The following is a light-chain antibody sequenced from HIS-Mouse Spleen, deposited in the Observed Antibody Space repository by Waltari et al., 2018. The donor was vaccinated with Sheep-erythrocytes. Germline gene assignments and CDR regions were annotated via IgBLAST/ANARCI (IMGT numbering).Light chain of an antibody. V-gene: IGKV1-12*01. CDR2: AAS. Sequence: DLQMTQSPSSVSAFVGDRVTNTCRAGQGISSFLAGYQQKPGNAPKLLIYAASSLQSGVPSRFSGSGSGTDFTLTISSLQPEDFATYYCQQANSFPITFGQGTRLEIK. J-gene: IGKJ5*01. CDR1: QGISSF. CDR3: QQANSFPIT.